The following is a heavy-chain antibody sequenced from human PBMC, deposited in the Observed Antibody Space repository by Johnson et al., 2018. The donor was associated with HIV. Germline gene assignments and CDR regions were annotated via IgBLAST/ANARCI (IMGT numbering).Heavy chain of an antibody. V-gene: IGHV3-53*01. CDR2: IYSGGST. D-gene: IGHD6-13*01. Sequence: VQVVESGGGLIQPGGSLRLSCAASGFTVSSNYMSWVRQAPGKGLEWVSVIYSGGSTYYADSVKGRFTISSDDSKNTLYLQMNSLKTEDTAVYYCTTGTIAAAGLDAFDIWGQGTMVTVSS. CDR3: TTGTIAAAGLDAFDI. J-gene: IGHJ3*02. CDR1: GFTVSSNY.